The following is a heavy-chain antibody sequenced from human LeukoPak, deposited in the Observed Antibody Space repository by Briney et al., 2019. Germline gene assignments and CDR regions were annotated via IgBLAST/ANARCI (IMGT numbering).Heavy chain of an antibody. CDR3: AKDTDGAAAGTTWGH. CDR1: GFTFDDYA. CDR2: ISWNSGSI. J-gene: IGHJ4*02. Sequence: GGSLRLSCAASGFTFDDYAMHWVRQAPGKGLEWVSGISWNSGSIGYADSVKGRFAISRDNAKNSLYLQMNSLRAEDTALYYCAKDTDGAAAGTTWGHWGQGTLVTVSS. V-gene: IGHV3-9*01. D-gene: IGHD6-13*01.